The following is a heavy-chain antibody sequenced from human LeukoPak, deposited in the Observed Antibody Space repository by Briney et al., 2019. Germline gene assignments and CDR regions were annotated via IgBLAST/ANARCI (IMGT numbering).Heavy chain of an antibody. CDR2: IYYSGST. CDR3: ASGPNWGFNGF. D-gene: IGHD7-27*01. CDR1: GGSFSGYY. Sequence: PSETLSLTCAVYGGSFSGYYWSWIRQPPGKGLEWIGYIYYSGSTNYNPSLKSRVTISVDTSKNQFSLKLSSVTAADTAVYYCASGPNWGFNGFWGQGTLVTVSS. J-gene: IGHJ4*02. V-gene: IGHV4-59*01.